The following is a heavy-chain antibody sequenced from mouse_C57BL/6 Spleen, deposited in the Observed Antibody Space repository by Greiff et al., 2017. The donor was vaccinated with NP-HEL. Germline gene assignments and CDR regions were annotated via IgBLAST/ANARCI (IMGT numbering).Heavy chain of an antibody. D-gene: IGHD2-3*01. J-gene: IGHJ1*03. CDR2: ISYDGSN. Sequence: ESGPGLVKPSQSLSLTCSVTGYSITSGYYWNWIRQFPGNKLEWMGYISYDGSNNYNPSLKNRISITRDTSKNQFFLKLNSVTTEDTATYYCARDTDGYYSYWYFDVWGTGTTVTVSS. CDR3: ARDTDGYYSYWYFDV. V-gene: IGHV3-6*01. CDR1: GYSITSGYY.